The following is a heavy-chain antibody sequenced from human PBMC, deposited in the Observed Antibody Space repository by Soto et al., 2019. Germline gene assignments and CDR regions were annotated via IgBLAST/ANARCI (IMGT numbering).Heavy chain of an antibody. CDR1: GYTFSSYH. J-gene: IGHJ4*02. V-gene: IGHV1-18*01. CDR2: ISAYNGNT. CDR3: ARDLPPVDY. Sequence: QIHLVQSVAEVNKPGASVKVSCKASGYTFSSYHITWVRQAPGQGLECMGWISAYNGNTNYAQNLQGRVTMTTDPSTSTAYMELRSLRSDDTAVYYCARDLPPVDYWGQGTLVTVSS.